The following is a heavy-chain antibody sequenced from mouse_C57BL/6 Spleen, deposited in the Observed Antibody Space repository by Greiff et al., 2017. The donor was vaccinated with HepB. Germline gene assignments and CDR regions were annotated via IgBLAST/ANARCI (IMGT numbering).Heavy chain of an antibody. CDR1: GYTFTSYG. CDR3: ARSYYGSSYAMDY. J-gene: IGHJ4*01. D-gene: IGHD1-1*01. V-gene: IGHV1-81*01. Sequence: QVQLQQSGAELARPGASVKLSCKASGYTFTSYGISWVKQRTGQGLEWIGEIYPRSGNTYYNEKFKGKATLTADKSSSTADMELRSLTSEDSAVYFCARSYYGSSYAMDYWGQGTSVTVSS. CDR2: IYPRSGNT.